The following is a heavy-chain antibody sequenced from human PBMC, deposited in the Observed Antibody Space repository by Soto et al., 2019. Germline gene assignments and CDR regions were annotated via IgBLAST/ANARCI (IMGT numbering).Heavy chain of an antibody. CDR1: GFTFSSYD. V-gene: IGHV3-13*01. Sequence: GGSLRLSCAASGFTFSSYDMHWVRQATGKGLEWVSAIGTAGDTYYPGPVKGRFTISRENAKNSLYLQMNSLIAEDTAEYYSASGYCSGGSCYGHSGGWFDPWGQGTLVTVSS. D-gene: IGHD2-15*01. CDR3: ASGYCSGGSCYGHSGGWFDP. J-gene: IGHJ5*02. CDR2: IGTAGDT.